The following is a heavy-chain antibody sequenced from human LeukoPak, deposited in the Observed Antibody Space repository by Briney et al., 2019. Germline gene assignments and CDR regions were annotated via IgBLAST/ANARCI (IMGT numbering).Heavy chain of an antibody. Sequence: PGGSLRLSCAASGFTFSTYWMHWVRQAPGKGLVWVSRIKSDGSATTYADFVKGRLTVSRDNAKNTLYLQMSSLRAEDTAMYFCARVGGRGSIGGDCWGQGTLVTVSS. CDR3: ARVGGRGSIGGDC. CDR2: IKSDGSAT. D-gene: IGHD3-10*01. CDR1: GFTFSTYW. J-gene: IGHJ4*02. V-gene: IGHV3-74*03.